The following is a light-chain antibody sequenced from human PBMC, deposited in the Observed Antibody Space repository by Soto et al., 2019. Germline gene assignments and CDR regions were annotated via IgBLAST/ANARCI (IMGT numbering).Light chain of an antibody. V-gene: IGLV1-40*01. CDR3: QSYDRSLTALYV. CDR1: SSNIGAGYD. J-gene: IGLJ1*01. CDR2: GNT. Sequence: QSVLTQPPSVSGAPGQRVTISCTGSSSNIGAGYDVQWYQQLPGTAPKLLMYGNTNRPSGVPDRFSGSKSGTSASLAITGLQAEDEADYYCQSYDRSLTALYVFGTGTQLTVL.